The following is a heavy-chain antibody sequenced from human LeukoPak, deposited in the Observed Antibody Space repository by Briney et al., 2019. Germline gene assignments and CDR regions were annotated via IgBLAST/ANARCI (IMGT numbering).Heavy chain of an antibody. CDR3: ARGYCSGGSCYSSPAY. Sequence: SETLSLTCTVSGGSISNFYWSWIRRPAGRGLEWIGRIYTSESIIYNPSLKSRVTMSVDTSENQFSLKLSSVTAADTAVYYCARGYCSGGSCYSSPAYWGQGILVTVSS. D-gene: IGHD2-15*01. V-gene: IGHV4-4*07. CDR2: IYTSESI. CDR1: GGSISNFY. J-gene: IGHJ4*02.